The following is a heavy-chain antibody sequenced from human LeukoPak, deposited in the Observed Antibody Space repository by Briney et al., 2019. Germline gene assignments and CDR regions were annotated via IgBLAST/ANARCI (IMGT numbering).Heavy chain of an antibody. CDR3: AREAPSPEVVISFRWFDP. CDR2: IYYSGST. D-gene: IGHD3-22*01. CDR1: GGSISSYY. Sequence: SETLSLTCTVSGGSISSYYWSWIRQPPGKGLEWIGYIYYSGSTNYNPSLKSRVTISVDTSKNQFSLKLSSVTAADTAVYYCAREAPSPEVVISFRWFDPWGQGTLVTVSS. J-gene: IGHJ5*02. V-gene: IGHV4-59*01.